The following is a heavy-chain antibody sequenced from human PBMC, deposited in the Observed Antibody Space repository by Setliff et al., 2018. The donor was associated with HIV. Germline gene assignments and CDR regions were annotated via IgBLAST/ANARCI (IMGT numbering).Heavy chain of an antibody. Sequence: SETLSLTCSVSGGSISSSTYYWGWIRQPPGKGLEWIGDIFYTGSTYYNPSLKSRVAISVDTSENQFSLKLNSVTAADTAVYYCARRGRDGVFIMFATGYDPWGQGALVTVSS. D-gene: IGHD2-8*01. CDR1: GGSISSSTYY. V-gene: IGHV4-39*01. J-gene: IGHJ5*02. CDR2: IFYTGST. CDR3: ARRGRDGVFIMFATGYDP.